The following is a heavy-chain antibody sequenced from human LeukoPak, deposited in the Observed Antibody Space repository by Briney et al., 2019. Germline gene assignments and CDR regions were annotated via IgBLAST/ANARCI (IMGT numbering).Heavy chain of an antibody. Sequence: SETLSLTCIVSGGSISSISSNNYHWGWIRQPPGKGLEWIGSIYHSGSTYYNPSLKSRVTISVDTSNNQFSLKLSSVTAADTALYYCAREMGVVTAHGIDVWGQGTTVTVSS. V-gene: IGHV4-39*02. J-gene: IGHJ6*02. D-gene: IGHD4-23*01. CDR3: AREMGVVTAHGIDV. CDR2: IYHSGST. CDR1: GGSISSISSNNYH.